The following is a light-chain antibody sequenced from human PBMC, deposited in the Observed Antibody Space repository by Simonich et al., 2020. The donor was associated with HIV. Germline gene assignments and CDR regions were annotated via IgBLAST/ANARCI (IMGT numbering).Light chain of an antibody. CDR2: YAS. V-gene: IGKV6-21*01. CDR3: HQSSGLWT. CDR1: QCIGSS. Sequence: EIVLTQSPDFQSGTPKEKVTITCRASQCIGSSLHWYQQKPDQSPKHLIKYASQSFSVVPSRVSGIGSGTDFTLTINGLEPEDAATYYCHQSSGLWTFGQGTKVEIK. J-gene: IGKJ1*01.